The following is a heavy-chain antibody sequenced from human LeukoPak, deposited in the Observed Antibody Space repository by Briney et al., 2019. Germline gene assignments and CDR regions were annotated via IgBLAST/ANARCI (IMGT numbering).Heavy chain of an antibody. D-gene: IGHD6-6*01. CDR3: ARDYSSSSLWFDP. V-gene: IGHV3-23*01. CDR2: ISSSGEST. CDR1: GFTFSSYA. J-gene: IGHJ5*02. Sequence: GSLRLSCAASGFTFSSYAMSWVRQAPGKGLEWVSAISSSGESTYYADSVKGRFPISRDNSKNTLYLQMNSLRAEDTAVYYCARDYSSSSLWFDPWGQGTLVTVSS.